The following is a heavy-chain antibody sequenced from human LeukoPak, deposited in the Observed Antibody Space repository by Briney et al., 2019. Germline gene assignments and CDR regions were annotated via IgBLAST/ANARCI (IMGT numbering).Heavy chain of an antibody. Sequence: SETLSLTCTVSGGSISSYYWSWIRQPPGKGLEWLGYIYDSGSTDYNPSLKSRVTISVDTSMNQLSLKLISVTAADTAVYYCARGAYCGDDCYSSDFDIWGQGTMVTVSS. CDR3: ARGAYCGDDCYSSDFDI. V-gene: IGHV4-59*01. D-gene: IGHD2-21*02. CDR1: GGSISSYY. J-gene: IGHJ3*02. CDR2: IYDSGST.